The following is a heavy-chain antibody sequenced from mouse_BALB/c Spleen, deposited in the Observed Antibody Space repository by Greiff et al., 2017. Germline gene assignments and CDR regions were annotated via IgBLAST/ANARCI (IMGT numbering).Heavy chain of an antibody. Sequence: EVKLMESGPSLVKPSQTLSLTCSVTGDSITSGYWNWIRKFPGNKLEYMGYISYSGSTYYNPSLKSRISITRDTSKNQYYLQLNSVTTEDTATYYCARYLGYHYAMDYWGQGTSVTVSS. CDR2: ISYSGST. CDR3: ARYLGYHYAMDY. V-gene: IGHV3-8*02. D-gene: IGHD2-2*01. J-gene: IGHJ4*01. CDR1: GDSITSGY.